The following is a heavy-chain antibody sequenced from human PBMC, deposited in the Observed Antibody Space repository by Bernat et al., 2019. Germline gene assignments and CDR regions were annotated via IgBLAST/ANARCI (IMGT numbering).Heavy chain of an antibody. CDR1: GFTFSSYA. D-gene: IGHD1-7*01. CDR3: ARGDQTGWNYVGVYYEY. CDR2: ISYDGRNK. V-gene: IGHV3-30*04. Sequence: QVQLVESGGGVVQPGRSLRLSCAASGFTFSSYAMHWVRQAPGKGLEWVAVISYDGRNKYYADSVKGRFTISRDNSKNTLYLQRNSLRAEDTAVYYCARGDQTGWNYVGVYYEYWDQGSLVTVSS. J-gene: IGHJ4*02.